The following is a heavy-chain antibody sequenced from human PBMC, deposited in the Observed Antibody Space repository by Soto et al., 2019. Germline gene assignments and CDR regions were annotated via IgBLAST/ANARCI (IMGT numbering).Heavy chain of an antibody. V-gene: IGHV1-3*01. Sequence: ASVKVSCKASGYTFTSYAMHWVRQAPGQRLEWMGWINAGNGNTKYSQKFQGRVTITRDTSASTAYMELSSLRSEDTAVYYCAALIADAGHSPNSFDPWGQGTLVTVSS. CDR3: AALIADAGHSPNSFDP. J-gene: IGHJ5*02. CDR1: GYTFTSYA. CDR2: INAGNGNT. D-gene: IGHD6-13*01.